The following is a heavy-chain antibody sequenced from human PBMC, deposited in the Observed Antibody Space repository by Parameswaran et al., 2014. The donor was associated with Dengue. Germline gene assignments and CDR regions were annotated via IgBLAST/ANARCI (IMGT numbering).Heavy chain of an antibody. J-gene: IGHJ4*02. CDR3: ARVLYPRYYFDY. CDR2: VHYSGTT. D-gene: IGHD2/OR15-2a*01. Sequence: WIRQPPGKGLEWIGYVHYSGTTKYNPSLKSRLTISVDTSKKQFALKLSSVTAADTAVYYCARVLYPRYYFDYWGQGTLVTVSS. V-gene: IGHV4-59*01.